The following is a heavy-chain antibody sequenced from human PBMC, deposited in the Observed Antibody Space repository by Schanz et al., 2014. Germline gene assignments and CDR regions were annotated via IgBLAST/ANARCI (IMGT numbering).Heavy chain of an antibody. Sequence: QVQLVDSGGGLVKPGGSLRLSCAASGFTFSDYYMTWIRQAPGKGLEWVSDISDSGDSTHYADSVKGRFTISRDSSKNTLYLQMNSLRSDDTAVYYCARGYGDSPTDFWGQGTLVTVSS. D-gene: IGHD4-17*01. CDR3: ARGYGDSPTDF. CDR2: ISDSGDST. CDR1: GFTFSDYY. V-gene: IGHV3-11*05. J-gene: IGHJ4*02.